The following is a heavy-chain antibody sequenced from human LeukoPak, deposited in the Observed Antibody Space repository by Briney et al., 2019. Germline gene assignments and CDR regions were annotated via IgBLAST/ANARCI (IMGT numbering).Heavy chain of an antibody. CDR3: AKEYDILTGYYEPYFDY. Sequence: GGSLRLSCAASGFTFSSYGMSWVRQAPGKGLEWVSAISGSGDSTYYADSVKGRFTISRDNSKNTLYLQMNSLRAEDTAVYYCAKEYDILTGYYEPYFDYWGQGTLVTVSS. V-gene: IGHV3-23*01. D-gene: IGHD3-9*01. CDR1: GFTFSSYG. CDR2: ISGSGDST. J-gene: IGHJ4*02.